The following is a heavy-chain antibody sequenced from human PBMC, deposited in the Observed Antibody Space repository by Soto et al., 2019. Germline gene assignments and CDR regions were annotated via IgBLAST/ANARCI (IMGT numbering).Heavy chain of an antibody. CDR2: IYSGGST. V-gene: IGHV3-66*01. D-gene: IGHD6-6*01. Sequence: EVQLEESGGGLVQPGGSLRLSCAASGFTVSSNYMSWVRQAPGKGLEWVSVIYSGGSTFYADSVKGRFTISRDNSKNTVCLQMNSLRAEDAGVYYCAREIGRGAAQTNYMDVWGKGTTVTVS. CDR1: GFTVSSNY. CDR3: AREIGRGAAQTNYMDV. J-gene: IGHJ6*03.